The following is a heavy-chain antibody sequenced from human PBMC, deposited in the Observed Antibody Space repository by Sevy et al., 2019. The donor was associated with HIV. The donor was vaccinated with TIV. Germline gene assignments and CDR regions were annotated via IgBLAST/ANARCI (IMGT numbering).Heavy chain of an antibody. V-gene: IGHV3-30*03. CDR3: AREGSYGDYMLSYYYGMDV. Sequence: GGSLRLSCAASAFTFSSYVMHWVRQAPGKGLEWVAVISNDGSNKYYADSMKGRFTISRDNSKNTLYLQMNSLRAEDTAVYYCAREGSYGDYMLSYYYGMDVWGQGTTVTVSS. D-gene: IGHD4-17*01. J-gene: IGHJ6*02. CDR1: AFTFSSYV. CDR2: ISNDGSNK.